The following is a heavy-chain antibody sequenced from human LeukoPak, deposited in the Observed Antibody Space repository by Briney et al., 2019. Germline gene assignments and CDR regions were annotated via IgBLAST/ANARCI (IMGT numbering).Heavy chain of an antibody. D-gene: IGHD5-12*01. CDR3: AREAGAPLELVTIFDN. J-gene: IGHJ4*02. Sequence: ASVKVSCKASGGTFSSYAISWVRQAPGQGLEWMGGIIPIFGTANYAQKFQGRVTITADESTSTAYMELSSLRSEDTAVYYCAREAGAPLELVTIFDNWGQGTLVTVSS. V-gene: IGHV1-69*13. CDR1: GGTFSSYA. CDR2: IIPIFGTA.